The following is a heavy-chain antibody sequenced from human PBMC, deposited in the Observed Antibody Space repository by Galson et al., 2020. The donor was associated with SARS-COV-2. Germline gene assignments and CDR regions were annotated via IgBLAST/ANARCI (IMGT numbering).Heavy chain of an antibody. Sequence: SQTLSLTCAISGDSVSSNSAAWNWIRQSPSRGLEWLGRTYYRSKWYNDYAVSVKSRITINPDTSKNQFSLQLNSVTPEDTAVYYCARELWFGVLLTDYYYYMDVWGKGTTVTVSS. CDR3: ARELWFGVLLTDYYYYMDV. J-gene: IGHJ6*03. D-gene: IGHD3-10*01. CDR2: TYYRSKWYN. CDR1: GDSVSSNSAA. V-gene: IGHV6-1*01.